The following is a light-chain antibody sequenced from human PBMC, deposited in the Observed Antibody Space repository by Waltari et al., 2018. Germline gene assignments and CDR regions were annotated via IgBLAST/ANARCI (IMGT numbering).Light chain of an antibody. V-gene: IGLV3-21*04. Sequence: YVLIQPPSVSVAPGKTAPLTCGGENIEHNSVNWYQQQPGQAPGLVLFYDTNRPSGIPDRFSGSNSGNTATLTISWVEAGDEADYHCQVWDDTTNSGVFGGGTRLTVL. CDR3: QVWDDTTNSGV. CDR1: NIEHNS. CDR2: YDT. J-gene: IGLJ3*02.